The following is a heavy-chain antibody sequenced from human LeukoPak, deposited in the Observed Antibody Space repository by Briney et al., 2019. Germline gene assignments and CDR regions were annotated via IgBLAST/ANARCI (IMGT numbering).Heavy chain of an antibody. D-gene: IGHD5-18*01. CDR1: GFTFNNAW. CDR3: AKESDSGGYTANFDY. J-gene: IGHJ4*02. V-gene: IGHV3-23*01. CDR2: ISGSGGST. Sequence: GGSLRLSCAASGFTFNNAWMHWVRQAPGKGLEWVSAISGSGGSTYYADSVKGRFTISRDNSKNTLYLQMNSLRAEDTAVYYCAKESDSGGYTANFDYWGQGTLVTVSS.